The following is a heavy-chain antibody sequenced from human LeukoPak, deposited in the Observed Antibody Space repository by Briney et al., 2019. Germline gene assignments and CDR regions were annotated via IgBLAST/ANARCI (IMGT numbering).Heavy chain of an antibody. Sequence: SETLSLTCDVSGGSIDSTNWWNWVRQPPGKGLEWIGETHHDGRINYNPSLKSRVTLSVDKSKNQFSLRLNSVTAADTAVYYCARGPSATLPLVWGQGTTVTVSS. V-gene: IGHV4/OR15-8*01. D-gene: IGHD5-24*01. CDR1: GGSIDSTNW. J-gene: IGHJ6*02. CDR3: ARGPSATLPLV. CDR2: THHDGRI.